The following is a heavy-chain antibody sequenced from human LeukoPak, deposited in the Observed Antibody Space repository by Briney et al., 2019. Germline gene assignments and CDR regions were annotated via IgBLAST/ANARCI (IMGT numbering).Heavy chain of an antibody. CDR3: AKVRGTYSSGYFFDY. Sequence: GGSLRLSCAASGFTFDNYAMHWVRQAPGKGLEWLSTISWNSGYIGYADSVKGRFTISRDNAKKSLDLQMNSLRAEDTAFYYCAKVRGTYSSGYFFDYWGQGTLVTVPS. CDR2: ISWNSGYI. D-gene: IGHD6-19*01. CDR1: GFTFDNYA. J-gene: IGHJ4*02. V-gene: IGHV3-9*01.